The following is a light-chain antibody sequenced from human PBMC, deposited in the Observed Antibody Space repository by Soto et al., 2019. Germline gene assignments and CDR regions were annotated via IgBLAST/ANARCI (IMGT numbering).Light chain of an antibody. CDR1: QDVNNF. V-gene: IGKV1-9*01. CDR3: ELRNCYPVR. Sequence: ADRLAITCRASQDVNNFLAWYQQKPGKAPKLLIYAASTLQSGVPSRFSGSGSGTEFALAMRCLHSEHIATYNCELRNCYPVRIGGGTTVDIK. CDR2: AAS. J-gene: IGKJ4*01.